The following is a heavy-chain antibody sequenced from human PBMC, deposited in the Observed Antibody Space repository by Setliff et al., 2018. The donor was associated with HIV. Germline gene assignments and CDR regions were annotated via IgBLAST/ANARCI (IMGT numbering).Heavy chain of an antibody. J-gene: IGHJ4*02. D-gene: IGHD2-2*01. V-gene: IGHV3-23*01. CDR2: ISASGGST. CDR3: ARRAYCSSTTCFDN. CDR1: GFTFSNYA. Sequence: GGSLRLSCAASGFTFSNYAMSWVRQAPGKGLEWVSIISASGGSTYYADSVKGRFTISRDTSKNTLYLQMNSLRAEDTAVYYCARRAYCSSTTCFDNWGQGTLVTVSS.